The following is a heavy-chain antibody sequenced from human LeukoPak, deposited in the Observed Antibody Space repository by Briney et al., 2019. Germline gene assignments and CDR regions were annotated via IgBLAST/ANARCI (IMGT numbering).Heavy chain of an antibody. D-gene: IGHD3-10*01. V-gene: IGHV4-4*07. CDR3: ARGLKGTLWFGALYGMDV. CDR1: GGSISSYY. J-gene: IGHJ6*02. Sequence: SETLSLTCTVSGGSISSYYWSWIRQPAGKGLEWIGRIYTSGSTNYNPSLKSRVTMSVDTSKNQFSLKLSSVTAADTAVYYCARGLKGTLWFGALYGMDVWGQGTTVTVSS. CDR2: IYTSGST.